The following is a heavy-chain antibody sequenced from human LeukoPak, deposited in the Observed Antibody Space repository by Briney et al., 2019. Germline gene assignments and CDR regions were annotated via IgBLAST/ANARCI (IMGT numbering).Heavy chain of an antibody. J-gene: IGHJ4*02. CDR1: GGSISTYY. Sequence: SETLSLTCTLSGGSISTYYWSWIRQPPGKGLEWIGYIYHSGSTTYNPSLKSRVTISVDTSKNQFSLKLSSVTAADTAVYYCARGGGYASPIGYWGQGALVTVSS. D-gene: IGHD5-12*01. CDR3: ARGGGYASPIGY. V-gene: IGHV4-59*01. CDR2: IYHSGST.